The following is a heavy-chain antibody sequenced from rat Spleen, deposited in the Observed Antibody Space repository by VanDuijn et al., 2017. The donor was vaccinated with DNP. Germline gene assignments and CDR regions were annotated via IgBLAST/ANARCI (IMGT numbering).Heavy chain of an antibody. V-gene: IGHV5-31*01. CDR2: ITSGSGTT. D-gene: IGHD3-2*01. J-gene: IGHJ3*01. CDR3: ASGFGAYPFAY. Sequence: EVQLVESGGGLVQPGRSLKVSCVVSGFTFNNYWMTWIRQVPGRGLEWIASITSGSGTTSYPDSVKGRFTISRDDAKDTLSLQMNSLRSEDTATYYCASGFGAYPFAYWGQGTLVTVSS. CDR1: GFTFNNYW.